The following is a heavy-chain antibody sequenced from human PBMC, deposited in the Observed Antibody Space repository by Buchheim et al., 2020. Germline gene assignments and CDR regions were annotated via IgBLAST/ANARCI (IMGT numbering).Heavy chain of an antibody. CDR3: ARVGDCSGGSCYSRYFDY. CDR1: GFTFSSYS. CDR2: ISSSSSTI. D-gene: IGHD2-15*01. V-gene: IGHV3-48*01. Sequence: EVQLVESGGGLVQPGGSLRLSCAASGFTFSSYSMNWVRQAPGKGLEWVSYISSSSSTIYYADSVKGRSTISRDNAKNSLYLQMNGLRAEDTAVYYCARVGDCSGGSCYSRYFDYWGQGTL. J-gene: IGHJ4*02.